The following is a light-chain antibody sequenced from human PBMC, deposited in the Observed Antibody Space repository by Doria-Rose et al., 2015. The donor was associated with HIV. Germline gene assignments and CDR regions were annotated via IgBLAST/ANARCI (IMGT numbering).Light chain of an antibody. V-gene: IGKV3-20*01. CDR1: QSFSSTY. J-gene: IGKJ1*01. CDR2: DGS. Sequence: TQSPGTLSLSPGERATLSCRASQSFSSTYLAWNQQKRGQAPSLLIYDGSTRATGIPDRFSASGSGTDFTLTINRLEPEDFALYYCHQYGTSWTFGQGTKVEI. CDR3: HQYGTSWT.